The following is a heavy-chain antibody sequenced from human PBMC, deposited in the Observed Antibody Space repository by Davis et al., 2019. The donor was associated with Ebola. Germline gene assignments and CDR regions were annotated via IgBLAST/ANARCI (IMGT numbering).Heavy chain of an antibody. CDR2: IIPIFGTA. CDR1: GGTFSSYA. J-gene: IGHJ6*02. V-gene: IGHV1-69*06. CDR3: ARGRTRKQQLATETTYYYYGMDV. Sequence: AASVKVSCKASGGTFSSYAISWVRQAPGQGLEWMGGIIPIFGTANYAQKFQGRVTITADNSTSTAYMELSSLRSEDTAVYYCARGRTRKQQLATETTYYYYGMDVWGQGTTVTVSS. D-gene: IGHD6-13*01.